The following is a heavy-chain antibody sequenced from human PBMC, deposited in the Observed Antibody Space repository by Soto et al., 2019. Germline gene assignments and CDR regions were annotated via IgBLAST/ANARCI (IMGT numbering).Heavy chain of an antibody. J-gene: IGHJ5*02. Sequence: PGGSLRLSCGVSGFTFSNAWMSWVRQAPGKGLEWDGRIKSKNNGATTSNSAPVKRRFTIPRYDSKNTLYLHLNSLRTEDTAVYYCTTDAPINGSWGQGTLVTVSS. D-gene: IGHD2-8*01. CDR2: IKSKNNGATT. CDR3: TTDAPINGS. V-gene: IGHV3-15*01. CDR1: GFTFSNAW.